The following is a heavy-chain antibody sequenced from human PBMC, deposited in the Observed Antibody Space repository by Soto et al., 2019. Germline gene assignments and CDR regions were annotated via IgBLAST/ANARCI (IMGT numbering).Heavy chain of an antibody. V-gene: IGHV4-30-4*01. CDR3: AREIRGYSYGYDYYYGMDV. Sequence: LTCTVSGCSISSGDYYWSWIRQPPGKGLEWIGYIYYSGSTYYNPSLKSRVTISVDTSKNQFSLKLSSVTAADTAMYYCAREIRGYSYGYDYYYGMDVWGQGTTVTVSS. D-gene: IGHD5-18*01. J-gene: IGHJ6*02. CDR2: IYYSGST. CDR1: GCSISSGDYY.